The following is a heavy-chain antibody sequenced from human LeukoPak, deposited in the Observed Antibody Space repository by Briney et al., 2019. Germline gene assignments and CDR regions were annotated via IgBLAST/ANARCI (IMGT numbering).Heavy chain of an antibody. CDR1: GYTFTSYG. CDR3: ARNSDSGLDY. Sequence: ASVKVSCKASGYTFTSYGISWVRQAPGQGLEWMGWISAYNGNTNYAQNLQDRVTMTTDTSTNTAYMELSSLGSEDTAIYYCARNSDSGLDYWGQGALVTVSS. CDR2: ISAYNGNT. J-gene: IGHJ4*02. D-gene: IGHD1-14*01. V-gene: IGHV1-18*01.